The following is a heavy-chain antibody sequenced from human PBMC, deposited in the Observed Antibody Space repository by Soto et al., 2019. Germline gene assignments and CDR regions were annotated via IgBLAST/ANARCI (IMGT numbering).Heavy chain of an antibody. D-gene: IGHD6-6*01. CDR3: AKDMFSSSSAATFDY. J-gene: IGHJ4*02. V-gene: IGHV3-9*01. CDR1: GFIFDDYA. CDR2: ISWQSGSI. Sequence: EVQLVESGGGLAQPGRSLRLSCAASGFIFDDYAMHWVRQDPGKGLEWVSGISWQSGSIRYADSVKGRFTISRDNAKNSLYLQMNSLRVEDTALYYCAKDMFSSSSAATFDYWGKGILVTVSS.